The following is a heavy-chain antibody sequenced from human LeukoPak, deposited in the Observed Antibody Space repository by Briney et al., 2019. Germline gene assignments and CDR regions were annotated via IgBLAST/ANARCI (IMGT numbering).Heavy chain of an antibody. Sequence: GGSLRLSCAASGFTFDDYGMSWVRQAPGKGLEWVSLIYSGGTTYYADSVKGRFTISRDNSKNTLYLQMNGLRAEDTAVYYCARRAGGYSHPYDYWGQGILVTVSS. CDR1: GFTFDDYG. J-gene: IGHJ4*02. D-gene: IGHD4-23*01. CDR2: IYSGGTT. CDR3: ARRAGGYSHPYDY. V-gene: IGHV3-53*01.